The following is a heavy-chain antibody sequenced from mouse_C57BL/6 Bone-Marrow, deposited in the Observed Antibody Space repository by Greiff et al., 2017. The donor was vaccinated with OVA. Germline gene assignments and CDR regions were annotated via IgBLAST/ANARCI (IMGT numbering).Heavy chain of an antibody. CDR2: IYPGDGDT. V-gene: IGHV1-82*01. D-gene: IGHD1-1*01. CDR1: GYAFSSSW. Sequence: VQLQQSGPELVKPGASVKISCKASGYAFSSSWMNWVKQRPGKGLEWIGRIYPGDGDTNYNGKFKGKATLTADKSSSTAYMQLSSLTSEDSAVYFCARSYYGSSYWGYFDDWGTGTTVTVSS. CDR3: ARSYYGSSYWGYFDD. J-gene: IGHJ1*03.